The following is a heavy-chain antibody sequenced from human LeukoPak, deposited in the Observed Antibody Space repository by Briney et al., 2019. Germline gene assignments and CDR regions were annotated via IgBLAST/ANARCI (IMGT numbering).Heavy chain of an antibody. D-gene: IGHD6-13*01. Sequence: GGSLRLSCAASGFTVDDSAMHWVRHAPGKGLEWVSLITGDGGSTYYADSVKGRFTISRDNSKNSLYLELNSLRTEDTAFYYCAKGVWGSSWYGLLGFWGQGTLVTVSS. CDR1: GFTVDDSA. CDR2: ITGDGGST. V-gene: IGHV3-43*02. J-gene: IGHJ4*02. CDR3: AKGVWGSSWYGLLGF.